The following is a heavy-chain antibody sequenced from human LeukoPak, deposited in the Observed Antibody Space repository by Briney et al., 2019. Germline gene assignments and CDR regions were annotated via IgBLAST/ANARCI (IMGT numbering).Heavy chain of an antibody. J-gene: IGHJ4*02. Sequence: GSLRLSCAASGFTFSSYSMNWVRQAPGKGLEWVSSIISSSSYIYYADSVKGRFTISRDNAKNSLYLQMNSLRAEDTAVYYCARDVYYDRAYFDYWGQGTLVTVSS. CDR2: IISSSSYI. D-gene: IGHD3-22*01. CDR1: GFTFSSYS. V-gene: IGHV3-21*01. CDR3: ARDVYYDRAYFDY.